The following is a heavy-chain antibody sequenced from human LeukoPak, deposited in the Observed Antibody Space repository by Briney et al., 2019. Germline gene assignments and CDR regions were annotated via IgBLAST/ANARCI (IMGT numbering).Heavy chain of an antibody. CDR1: GYTFTSYG. Sequence: ASVKVSCKASGYTFTSYGISWVRQAPGQGPEWMGWISAYNGNTNYAQKLQGRVTMTTDTSTSTAYMELRSLRSDDTAVYYCARDKAAAVVPAATIDYWGQGTLVTVSS. V-gene: IGHV1-18*04. D-gene: IGHD2-2*01. J-gene: IGHJ4*02. CDR3: ARDKAAAVVPAATIDY. CDR2: ISAYNGNT.